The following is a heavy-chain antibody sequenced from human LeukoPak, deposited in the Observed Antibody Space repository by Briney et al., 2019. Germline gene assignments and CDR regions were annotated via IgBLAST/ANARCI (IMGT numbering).Heavy chain of an antibody. J-gene: IGHJ3*02. D-gene: IGHD6-13*01. CDR1: GGSISSSSYY. V-gene: IGHV4-39*07. CDR2: IYYCGST. CDR3: ARGQQLDWAFDI. Sequence: SETLTLTCTVSGGSISSSSYYWCWIRQPPGKGLEWIGSIYYCGSTYYNPSLKSRVTISVDTSKNPFSLKLSSVTAAATAVYYCARGQQLDWAFDIWGQGTMVTVSS.